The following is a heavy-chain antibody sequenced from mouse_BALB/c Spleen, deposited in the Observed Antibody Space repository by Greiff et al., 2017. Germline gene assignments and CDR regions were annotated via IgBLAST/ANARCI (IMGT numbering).Heavy chain of an antibody. Sequence: VQLQQSGAELVKPGASVKLSCTASGFNIKDTYMHWVKQRPEQGLEWIGRIDPANGNTKYDPKFQGKATITADTSSNTAYLQLSSLTSEDAAVYYCARSPYYGDDEDDYWGQGTTLTVSS. D-gene: IGHD2-2*01. CDR2: IDPANGNT. CDR3: ARSPYYGDDEDDY. J-gene: IGHJ2*01. CDR1: GFNIKDTY. V-gene: IGHV14-3*02.